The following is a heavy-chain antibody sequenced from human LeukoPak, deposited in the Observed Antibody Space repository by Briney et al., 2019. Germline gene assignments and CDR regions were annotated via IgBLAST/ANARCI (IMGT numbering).Heavy chain of an antibody. Sequence: ASVKVSCKTSGYSFATYGFCWVRQAPGDRLEWMGGISANTGKTSYAQKFQDRVTMTTDTSTTTAYMELRSLRLDDTAVYFCAKVAGDRMDYWGQGTLVTVSS. V-gene: IGHV1-18*01. CDR1: GYSFATYG. CDR3: AKVAGDRMDY. D-gene: IGHD6-13*01. CDR2: ISANTGKT. J-gene: IGHJ4*02.